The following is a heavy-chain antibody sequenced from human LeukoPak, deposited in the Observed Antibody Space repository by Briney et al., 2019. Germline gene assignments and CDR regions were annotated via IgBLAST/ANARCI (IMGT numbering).Heavy chain of an antibody. CDR3: AGLWGVMGYYYGMDV. Sequence: PSETLSLTCTVSGGSISSFYWSWIRQPPGKGLEFIGYIYYSGSTNYNPSLKSRVTISVDTSKNQFSLKLSSVTAADTAVYYCAGLWGVMGYYYGMDVWGQGTTVTVSS. CDR1: GGSISSFY. D-gene: IGHD3-16*01. CDR2: IYYSGST. V-gene: IGHV4-59*08. J-gene: IGHJ6*02.